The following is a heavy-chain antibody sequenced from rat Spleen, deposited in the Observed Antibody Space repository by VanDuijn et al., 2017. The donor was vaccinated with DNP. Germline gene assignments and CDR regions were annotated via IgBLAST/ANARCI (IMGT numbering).Heavy chain of an antibody. CDR3: YNNYFAY. D-gene: IGHD1-10*01. J-gene: IGHJ2*01. CDR1: GFSLTSYH. Sequence: QVQLTESGPGLVQPSQTLSLTCTVSGFSLTSYHVHWVRLPPGKGLEWMGRIQSGGTTDYNSALKSRLSISRDTSKSQVFLTMNSLQTADTAVYYCYNNYFAYWGQGVMVTVSS. CDR2: IQSGGTT. V-gene: IGHV2-27*01.